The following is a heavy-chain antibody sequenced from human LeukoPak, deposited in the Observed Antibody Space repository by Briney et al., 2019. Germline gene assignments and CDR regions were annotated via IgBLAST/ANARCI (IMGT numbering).Heavy chain of an antibody. CDR2: ISGSGGST. J-gene: IGHJ4*02. CDR1: GFTFSSHA. CDR3: AYIYSSGWWPPLDY. V-gene: IGHV3-23*01. Sequence: PGGSLRLSCAASGFTFSSHAMSWVRQAPGKGLEWVSAISGSGGSTYYADSVKGRFTISRDNSKNTLYLQMNSLRAEDTAVYYCAYIYSSGWWPPLDYWGQGTLVTVSS. D-gene: IGHD6-19*01.